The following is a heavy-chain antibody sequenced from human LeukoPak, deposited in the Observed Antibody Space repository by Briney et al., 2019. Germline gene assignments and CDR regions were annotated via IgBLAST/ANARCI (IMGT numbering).Heavy chain of an antibody. J-gene: IGHJ4*02. CDR1: GFTFDDYA. D-gene: IGHD5-12*01. V-gene: IGHV3-43*02. CDR3: AKDNWVATRGHYGFDY. CDR2: ISGDGSIT. Sequence: GSLRLSCAASGFTFDDYAMHWVRQPPGKGLECVSLISGDGSITYYADFVKGRFTISRDTSKNSLFLQMNSLRTEDTALYYCAKDNWVATRGHYGFDYWGQGTLVTVSS.